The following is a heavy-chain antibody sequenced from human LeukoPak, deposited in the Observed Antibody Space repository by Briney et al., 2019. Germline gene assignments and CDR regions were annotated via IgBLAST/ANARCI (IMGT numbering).Heavy chain of an antibody. Sequence: GSLRLSCAASGFTFSSYEVNWVRQAPGKGLEWVSYISSSGSTIYYADSVKGRFTISRDNAKNSLYLQMNSLRAEDTAVYYCARDDSIMDTAMAAYYYYYGMDVWGKGTTVTVSS. J-gene: IGHJ6*04. D-gene: IGHD5-18*01. V-gene: IGHV3-48*03. CDR3: ARDDSIMDTAMAAYYYYYGMDV. CDR2: ISSSGSTI. CDR1: GFTFSSYE.